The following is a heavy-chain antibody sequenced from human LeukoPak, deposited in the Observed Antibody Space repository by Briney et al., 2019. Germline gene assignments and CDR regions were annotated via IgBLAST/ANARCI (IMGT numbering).Heavy chain of an antibody. V-gene: IGHV1-2*02. CDR1: GYTFTGYY. Sequence: ASVKVSCKASGYTFTGYYMHLVRQAPGQGLEWMGWINPNSGGTNYAQKFQGRVTMTRDTSISTAYMELSRLRSDDTAVYYCARVGYCSSTSCYNWFDPWGQGTLVTVSS. D-gene: IGHD2-2*01. CDR3: ARVGYCSSTSCYNWFDP. CDR2: INPNSGGT. J-gene: IGHJ5*02.